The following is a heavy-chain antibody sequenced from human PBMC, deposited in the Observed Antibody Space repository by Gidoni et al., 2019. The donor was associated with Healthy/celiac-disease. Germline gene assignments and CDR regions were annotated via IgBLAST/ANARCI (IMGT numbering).Heavy chain of an antibody. V-gene: IGHV3-11*01. Sequence: QVQLVESGGGLVKPGGSLRLSCAASGFTFSDYYMGWIRRAPGKGLEGVSYISSSGSTIYYADSVKGRFTISRDNAKNSLYLQMNSLRAEDTAVYYCARDLRLELLGDWFDPWGQGTLVTVSS. J-gene: IGHJ5*02. CDR2: ISSSGSTI. CDR1: GFTFSDYY. D-gene: IGHD1-7*01. CDR3: ARDLRLELLGDWFDP.